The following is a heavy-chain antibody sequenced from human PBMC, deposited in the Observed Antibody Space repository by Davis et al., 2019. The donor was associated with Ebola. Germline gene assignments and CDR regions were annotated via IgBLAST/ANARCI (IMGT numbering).Heavy chain of an antibody. CDR3: AKSRTSSWVEYES. J-gene: IGHJ5*02. V-gene: IGHV3-9*01. CDR1: GFMFEDYA. Sequence: GGSLRLSCVASGFMFEDYAMHWVRQPPGKGLEWISGISWNSAAKVYADSVKGRFIISRDNARNSLYLEMSSLGADDTGFYYCAKSRTSSWVEYESWGQGTLVTVSS. CDR2: ISWNSAAK. D-gene: IGHD6-13*01.